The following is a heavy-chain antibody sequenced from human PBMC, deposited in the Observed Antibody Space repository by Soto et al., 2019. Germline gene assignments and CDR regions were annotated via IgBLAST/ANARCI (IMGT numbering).Heavy chain of an antibody. V-gene: IGHV4-39*01. J-gene: IGHJ4*02. CDR1: GDSISSSSFY. CDR3: ARRRIVPTTNFDY. D-gene: IGHD1-26*01. Sequence: SETLSLTCTGSGDSISSSSFYWGWIRQPPGKGLEWIGHIFHTGATYQNPTLKSRLRMSVDTSKNQFSLNLGSVTATDTAVYYCARRRIVPTTNFDYWGQGTLVTVSS. CDR2: IFHTGAT.